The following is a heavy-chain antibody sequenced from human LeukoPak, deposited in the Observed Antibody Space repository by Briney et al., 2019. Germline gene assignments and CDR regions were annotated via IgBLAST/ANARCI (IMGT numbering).Heavy chain of an antibody. J-gene: IGHJ3*02. CDR3: ARHDDSSGYYYDLYAFDI. CDR1: GGSLSGYY. CDR2: INHLGTT. Sequence: PSETLSLTCGVSGGSLSGYYWSWIRLSPGKGLEWIGEINHLGTTNYNPSLKSQVTISVDTSKNQFSLKLSSVTAADTAVYYCARHDDSSGYYYDLYAFDIWGQGTMVTVSS. V-gene: IGHV4-34*01. D-gene: IGHD3-22*01.